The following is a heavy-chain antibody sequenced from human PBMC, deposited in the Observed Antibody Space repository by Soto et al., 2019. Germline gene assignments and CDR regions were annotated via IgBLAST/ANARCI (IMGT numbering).Heavy chain of an antibody. CDR2: INPSGGST. D-gene: IGHD2-15*01. CDR1: GYAFTSYY. J-gene: IGHJ3*02. V-gene: IGHV1-46*01. CDR3: ARGRIVVVVAATNAFDI. Sequence: GASVKVSGKASGYAFTSYYMHWVRQAPGQGLEWMGIINPSGGSTSYAQKFQGRVTMTRDTSTSTVYMELSSLRSEDTAVYYCARGRIVVVVAATNAFDILGQGTIVTVSS.